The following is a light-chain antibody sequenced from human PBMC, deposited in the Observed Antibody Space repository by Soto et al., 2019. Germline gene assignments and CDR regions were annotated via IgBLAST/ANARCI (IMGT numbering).Light chain of an antibody. V-gene: IGKV3-15*01. CDR3: QQYKNWPL. CDR1: QTINNN. J-gene: IGKJ5*01. Sequence: VMAEPPATRSVSPGERATLSCRASQTINNNVAWYQLKDGQVPRLVIYGASTRATDIPARFSGSGSGTEFTLNISSLQSEDFAVYYCQQYKNWPLFGQGTRLEIK. CDR2: GAS.